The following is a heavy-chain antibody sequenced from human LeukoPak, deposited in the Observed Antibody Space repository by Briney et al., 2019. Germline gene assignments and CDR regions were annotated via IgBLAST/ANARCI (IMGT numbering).Heavy chain of an antibody. Sequence: QPGGSLRLSCAASGFTFGSYSMNWVRQAPGKGLEWVSAISGSGGSTYYADSVKGRFTISRDNSKNTLYLQMNSLRAEDTAVYYCAKARSKQWLGFYYFDYWGQGTLVTVSS. CDR3: AKARSKQWLGFYYFDY. J-gene: IGHJ4*02. V-gene: IGHV3-23*01. CDR1: GFTFGSYS. CDR2: ISGSGGST. D-gene: IGHD6-19*01.